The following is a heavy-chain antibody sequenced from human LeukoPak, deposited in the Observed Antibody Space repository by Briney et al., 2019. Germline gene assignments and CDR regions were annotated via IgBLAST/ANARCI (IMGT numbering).Heavy chain of an antibody. J-gene: IGHJ6*02. CDR2: INAYNGNT. Sequence: ASVKVSCKASGYTFTSYGISWVRQAPGQGLEWMGWINAYNGNTNYAQKLQGRVTMTTDTSTSTAYMELRSLRSDDAAVYYCARETDPLDYYYYGMDVWGQGTTVTVSS. V-gene: IGHV1-18*01. CDR3: ARETDPLDYYYYGMDV. CDR1: GYTFTSYG.